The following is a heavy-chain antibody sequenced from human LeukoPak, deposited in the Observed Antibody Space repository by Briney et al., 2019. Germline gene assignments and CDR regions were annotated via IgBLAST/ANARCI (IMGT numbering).Heavy chain of an antibody. CDR1: GFTFSNYW. D-gene: IGHD2-2*01. CDR3: ARVLYGSRVNVIDS. Sequence: GGSLTLPCAASGFTFSNYWINWVRQAPGKGLDWVANMNEYGSEKYYVDSVRGRFTISRDNAENSLFLHMNSLRVEDTAVYRCARVLYGSRVNVIDSWGPGTLVTVSS. V-gene: IGHV3-7*01. CDR2: MNEYGSEK. J-gene: IGHJ4*02.